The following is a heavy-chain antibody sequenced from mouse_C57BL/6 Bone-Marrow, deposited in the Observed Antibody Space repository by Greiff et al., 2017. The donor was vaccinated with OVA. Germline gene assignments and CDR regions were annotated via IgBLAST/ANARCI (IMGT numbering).Heavy chain of an antibody. CDR1: GYTFTSSW. J-gene: IGHJ3*01. CDR3: ARSYDYSAWFAY. D-gene: IGHD2-4*01. V-gene: IGHV1-55*01. CDR2: IYPGSGST. Sequence: QVQLQQPGAELVKPGASVKMSCKASGYTFTSSWITWVKQRPGQGLEWIGDIYPGSGSTNYNEKFKSKATLTVDTSSSTAYMQLSSLTSEDSAVYYCARSYDYSAWFAYWGQGTLVTVSA.